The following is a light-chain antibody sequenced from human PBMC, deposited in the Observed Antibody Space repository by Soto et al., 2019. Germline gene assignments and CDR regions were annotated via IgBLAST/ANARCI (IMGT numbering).Light chain of an antibody. CDR1: QSLVHSDGIAY. V-gene: IGKV2-30*02. Sequence: DIVMTQTPLSLPVTPGEPASISCRSNQSLVHSDGIAYFSWFQQRPGQSPRRLIYKVSNRDSGVPDRFSGSGSGTDFTLKISRVEAEDVGVYYCMQGTHWPPTFGQGTKVDIK. J-gene: IGKJ1*01. CDR3: MQGTHWPPT. CDR2: KVS.